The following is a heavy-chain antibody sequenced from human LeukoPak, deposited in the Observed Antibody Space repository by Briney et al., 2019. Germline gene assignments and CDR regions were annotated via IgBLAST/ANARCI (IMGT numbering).Heavy chain of an antibody. CDR2: ISSGSGTI. V-gene: IGHV3-48*04. CDR3: ARGLDY. Sequence: PGGSLRLSCAASGFTFSSYSMNWVRQAPGKGLEWVSYISSGSGTIYYADSVKGRFTISRDNAKNSLYLQMNSLRAEDTAVYYCARGLDYWGQGTLVTVPS. CDR1: GFTFSSYS. J-gene: IGHJ4*02.